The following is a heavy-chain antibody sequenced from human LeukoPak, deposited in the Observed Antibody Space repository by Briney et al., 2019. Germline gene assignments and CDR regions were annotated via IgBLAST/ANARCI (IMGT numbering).Heavy chain of an antibody. CDR1: GXSISGNY. V-gene: IGHV4-59*01. D-gene: IGHD3-22*01. CDR2: IYYTGST. CDR3: ARHYYDSSGYFVFDY. Sequence: PSETLSLTWTVSGXSISGNYWSWIRQPPGKGLEWIGYIYYTGSTNYNPSLKSRVTISVDTSKNQFSLKLSSVTAADTAVYYCARHYYDSSGYFVFDYWGQGTLVTVSS. J-gene: IGHJ4*02.